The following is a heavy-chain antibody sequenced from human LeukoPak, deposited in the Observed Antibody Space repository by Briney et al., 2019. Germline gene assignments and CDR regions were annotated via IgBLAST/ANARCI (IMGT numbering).Heavy chain of an antibody. CDR1: GYTFTSYG. V-gene: IGHV1-18*01. J-gene: IGHJ4*02. CDR3: ARAPYCSGGSCYRYDY. D-gene: IGHD2-15*01. CDR2: ISAYNGNT. Sequence: ASVEVSCKASGYTFTSYGISWVRQAPGQGLEWMGWISAYNGNTNYAQKLQGRVTMTTDTSTSTAYMELRSLRSDDTAVYYCARAPYCSGGSCYRYDYWGQGTLVTVSS.